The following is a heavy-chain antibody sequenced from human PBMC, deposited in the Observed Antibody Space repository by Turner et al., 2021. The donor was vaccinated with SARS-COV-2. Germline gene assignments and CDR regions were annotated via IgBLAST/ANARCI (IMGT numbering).Heavy chain of an antibody. V-gene: IGHV1-69*04. CDR3: AKDFFLQQLLFDY. J-gene: IGHJ4*02. CDR1: GGTFSSYA. Sequence: QVQLVQSGAEVKTPGSSVKVSCKASGGTFSSYAISWVRQAPGQGLEWMGRIIPILGIANYAQKFQGRVTITADKSTSTAYMELSSLRSEDTAVYYCAKDFFLQQLLFDYWGQGTLVTVSS. D-gene: IGHD6-13*01. CDR2: IIPILGIA.